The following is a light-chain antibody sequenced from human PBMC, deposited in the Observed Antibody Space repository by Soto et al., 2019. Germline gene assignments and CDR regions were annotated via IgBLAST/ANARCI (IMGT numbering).Light chain of an antibody. CDR2: DAS. V-gene: IGKV3D-20*01. CDR3: QHYDSPPYT. CDR1: QTVSSNY. Sequence: PGERATLSCGASQTVSSNYLAWYQQKPGLAPRLLIYDASNRATGIPDRFSGGGSGTDFTLTISRLEPEDFGMYYCQHYDSPPYTFGQGTKLEIK. J-gene: IGKJ2*01.